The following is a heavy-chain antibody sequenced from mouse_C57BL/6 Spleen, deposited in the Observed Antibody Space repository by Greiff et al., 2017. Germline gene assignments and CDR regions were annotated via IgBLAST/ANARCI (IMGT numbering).Heavy chain of an antibody. D-gene: IGHD1-1*01. CDR3: ARAPLYGSFDY. V-gene: IGHV5-16*01. CDR2: INYDGSST. CDR1: GFTFSDYY. J-gene: IGHJ2*01. Sequence: EVQRVESEGGLVQPGSSMKLSCTASGFTFSDYYMAWVRQVPEKGLEWVANINYDGSSTYYLDSLKSRFIISRDNAKNILYLQMSSLKSEDTATYYCARAPLYGSFDYWGQGTTLTVSS.